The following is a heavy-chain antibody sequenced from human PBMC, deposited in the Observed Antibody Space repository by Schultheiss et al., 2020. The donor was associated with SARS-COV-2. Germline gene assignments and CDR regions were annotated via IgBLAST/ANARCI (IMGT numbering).Heavy chain of an antibody. Sequence: GSLRLSCAASGFTFSSYSMNWVRQAPGKGLEWVSSISSSSSYIYYADSVKGRFTISRDNAKNSLYLQMNSLRAEDTAVYYCARPIVVVPAAKDAFDIWGQGTMVTVSS. V-gene: IGHV3-21*01. CDR2: ISSSSSYI. D-gene: IGHD2-2*01. CDR1: GFTFSSYS. CDR3: ARPIVVVPAAKDAFDI. J-gene: IGHJ3*02.